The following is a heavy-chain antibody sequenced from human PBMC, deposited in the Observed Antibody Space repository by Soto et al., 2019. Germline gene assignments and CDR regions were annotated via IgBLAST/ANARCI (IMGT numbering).Heavy chain of an antibody. D-gene: IGHD4-17*01. CDR3: ARGAPYGDYLRYYMDF. CDR2: ISSSSSTI. J-gene: IGHJ6*03. CDR1: GFTFSSYS. V-gene: IGHV3-48*01. Sequence: GGSLRLSCAASGFTFSSYSMNWVRQAPGKGLEWVSYISSSSSTIYYADPVKGRFTISRDNAKNSLYLQMNSLRAEDTAVYYCARGAPYGDYLRYYMDFPGKRTTVTVSS.